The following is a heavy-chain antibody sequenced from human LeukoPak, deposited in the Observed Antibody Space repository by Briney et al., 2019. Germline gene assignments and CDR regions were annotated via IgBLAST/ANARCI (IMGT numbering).Heavy chain of an antibody. V-gene: IGHV3-7*03. CDR1: GFTFSSYE. Sequence: LAGGSLRLSCAASGFTFSSYEMNWVRQAPGKGLEWVANIKQDGSEKYYVDSVKGRFTISRDNAKNSLYLQMNSLRAEDTAVYYCARDGPGIAAAAPRYWGQGTLVTVSS. CDR3: ARDGPGIAAAAPRY. D-gene: IGHD6-13*01. CDR2: IKQDGSEK. J-gene: IGHJ4*02.